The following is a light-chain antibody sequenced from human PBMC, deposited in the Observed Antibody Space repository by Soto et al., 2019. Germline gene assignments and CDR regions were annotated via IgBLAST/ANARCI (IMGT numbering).Light chain of an antibody. CDR3: QQSYSTPLP. J-gene: IGKJ3*01. Sequence: DIPMTQSPSSLSASVGDRVTITCRASQRISSYLNWYQQKPGKAPKLLIYAASSLQSGVPSKFRGNGSGTDYTLTISSLQPEEFATYYCQQSYSTPLPFGPGTKVDIK. CDR1: QRISSY. V-gene: IGKV1-39*01. CDR2: AAS.